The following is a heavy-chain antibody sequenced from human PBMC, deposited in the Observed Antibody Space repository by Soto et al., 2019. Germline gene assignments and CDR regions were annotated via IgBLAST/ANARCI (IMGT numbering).Heavy chain of an antibody. Sequence: SETLSLTCTVSGGSISSYYWSWVRQPPGKELQYIGYIYYSGSTNYNPSLKSRVTISDDTSTNQFSLTLSSVTAADTAVYYCARGPPGADIMITFGGVIVPFDYWGQGTLVTVSS. J-gene: IGHJ4*02. CDR3: ARGPPGADIMITFGGVIVPFDY. CDR2: IYYSGST. D-gene: IGHD3-16*02. V-gene: IGHV4-59*08. CDR1: GGSISSYY.